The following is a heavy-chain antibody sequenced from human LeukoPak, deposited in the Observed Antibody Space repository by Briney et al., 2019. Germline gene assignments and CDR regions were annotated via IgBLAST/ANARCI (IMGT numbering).Heavy chain of an antibody. CDR1: GYSFTSYW. Sequence: GESLKISCKGSGYSFTSYWIGWVRQMPGKGLEWMGIIYPGDSDTRYSPSFQGQVTISADKSISTAYLQWSSLKASDTAMYYCARLDYDILTGYYGGYFDYWGQGTLVTVSS. D-gene: IGHD3-9*01. CDR3: ARLDYDILTGYYGGYFDY. J-gene: IGHJ4*02. CDR2: IYPGDSDT. V-gene: IGHV5-51*01.